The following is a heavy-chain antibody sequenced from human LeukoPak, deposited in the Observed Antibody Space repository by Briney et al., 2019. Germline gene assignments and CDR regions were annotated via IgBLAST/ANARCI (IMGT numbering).Heavy chain of an antibody. J-gene: IGHJ5*02. CDR3: AREVVTAILVTNWFDP. CDR1: GGSISSGGYY. D-gene: IGHD2-21*02. Sequence: SETLSLTCTVSGGSISSGGYYWSWIRQHPGKGLEWTGYIYYSGSTYYNPSLKSRVTISVDTSKNQFSLKLSSVTAADTAVYYCAREVVTAILVTNWFDPWGQGTLVTVSS. CDR2: IYYSGST. V-gene: IGHV4-31*03.